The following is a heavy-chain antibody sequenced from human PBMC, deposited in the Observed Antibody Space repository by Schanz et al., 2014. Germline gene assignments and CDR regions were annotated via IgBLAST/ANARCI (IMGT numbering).Heavy chain of an antibody. CDR1: GFTFSSYA. CDR3: ARGTDWNLHY. CDR2: ISYDGRNK. D-gene: IGHD1-1*01. J-gene: IGHJ4*02. V-gene: IGHV3-30-3*01. Sequence: VQLVESGGGLVQPGGSLRLSCGGSGFTFSSYAMHWVRQAPGKGLEWVAVISYDGRNKYYADSVKGRFTISRDNSKNTLYLQMNSLRAEDTAVYYCARGTDWNLHYWGQGALVTVSS.